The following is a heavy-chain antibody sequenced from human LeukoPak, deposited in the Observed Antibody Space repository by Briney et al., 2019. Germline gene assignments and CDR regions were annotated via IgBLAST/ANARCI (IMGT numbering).Heavy chain of an antibody. V-gene: IGHV3-21*01. J-gene: IGHJ6*03. Sequence: GGSLRLSCAASGFTFSSYSMNWVRQAPGKGLEWVSSISSSSSYIYYADSVKGRFTISRDNAKNSLYLQMNSLRAEDTAVYYCARAGGGYYYYYYMDVWGKGTTVTVSS. CDR3: ARAGGGYYYYYYMDV. CDR2: ISSSSSYI. D-gene: IGHD3-16*01. CDR1: GFTFSSYS.